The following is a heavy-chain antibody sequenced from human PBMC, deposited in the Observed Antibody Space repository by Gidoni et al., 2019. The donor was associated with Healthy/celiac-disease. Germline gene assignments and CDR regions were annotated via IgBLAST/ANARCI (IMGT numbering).Heavy chain of an antibody. CDR3: AKDLAAGDYVYDY. CDR1: VFTFSSYA. D-gene: IGHD4-17*01. Sequence: EVQLLESGGGLVQPEGSLRLSCAASVFTFSSYARSWVRQAPGKGVEWVSAIRGSGGITYYADSVKGRFTISRDNSKNTLYLQMNSLRAEDTAVYYCAKDLAAGDYVYDYWSQGTLVTVSS. CDR2: IRGSGGIT. V-gene: IGHV3-23*01. J-gene: IGHJ4*02.